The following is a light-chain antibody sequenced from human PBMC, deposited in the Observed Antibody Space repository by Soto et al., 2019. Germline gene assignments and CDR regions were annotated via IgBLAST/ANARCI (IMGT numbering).Light chain of an antibody. Sequence: QTVVTQAPSLTVSPGGTVTLTCASSTGAVTSGNYPSWFQQKPGQTPRTLIYTTNSRHSWTPARFSGSLLGDKAALTLSGVQPEDDADYYCLLYYGGAQLVFGGGTKLTVL. J-gene: IGLJ3*02. V-gene: IGLV7-43*01. CDR2: TTN. CDR1: TGAVTSGNY. CDR3: LLYYGGAQLV.